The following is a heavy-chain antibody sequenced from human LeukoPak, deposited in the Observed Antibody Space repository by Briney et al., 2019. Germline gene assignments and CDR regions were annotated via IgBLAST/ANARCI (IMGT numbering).Heavy chain of an antibody. V-gene: IGHV3-43*01. J-gene: IGHJ4*02. CDR3: AKDIGCSSTSCPPGN. Sequence: GGSLRLSCAASGFTFDDYTMHWVRHAPGKGLEWVSLISWDGGSTYYADSVKGRFTISRDNSKNSLYLQMNSLRTEDTALYYCAKDIGCSSTSCPPGNWGQGTLVTVSS. D-gene: IGHD2-2*01. CDR2: ISWDGGST. CDR1: GFTFDDYT.